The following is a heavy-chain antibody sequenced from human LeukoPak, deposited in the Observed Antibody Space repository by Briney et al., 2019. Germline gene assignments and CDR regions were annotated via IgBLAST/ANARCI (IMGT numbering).Heavy chain of an antibody. CDR3: ARVLRLRYFDNYYYYYYMDV. J-gene: IGHJ6*03. CDR2: IYYSGST. V-gene: IGHV4-59*01. D-gene: IGHD3-9*01. Sequence: GSLRLSCAASGFTFSSYSMNWVRQAPGKGLEWIGYIYYSGSTNYNPSLKSRVTISVDTSKNQFSLKLSSVTAADTAVYYCARVLRLRYFDNYYYYYYMDVWGKGTTVTVSS. CDR1: GFTFSSYS.